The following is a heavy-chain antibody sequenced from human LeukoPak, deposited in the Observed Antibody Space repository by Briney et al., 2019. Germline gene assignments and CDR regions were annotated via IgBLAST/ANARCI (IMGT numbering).Heavy chain of an antibody. CDR2: IYHTGST. J-gene: IGHJ5*02. Sequence: SETLSLTCAVSGGSISSGAYSWSWIRQPPGEGLEWIGYIYHTGSTYYNPSLKGRVTISVDRSKNQFSLNLNFVTAADTALYYCARGDGSGSGRWFDPWGQGTLITVSS. CDR1: GGSISSGAYS. CDR3: ARGDGSGSGRWFDP. D-gene: IGHD3-10*01. V-gene: IGHV4-30-2*01.